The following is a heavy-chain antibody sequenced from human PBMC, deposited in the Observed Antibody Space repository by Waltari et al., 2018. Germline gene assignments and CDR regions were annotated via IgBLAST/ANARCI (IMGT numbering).Heavy chain of an antibody. D-gene: IGHD3-10*01. CDR3: AGYSEGSGDFDY. CDR2: IYQSGAT. V-gene: IGHV4-4*02. CDR1: GGSISRSNW. Sequence: QVQLQESGPGLVKPSGTLSLTCAVPGGSISRSNWWRLVRQPPGKGLEWIGEIYQSGATNYNPTPRSRVTIPVDKSKNRFSRRLGSGTAADTALYYWAGYSEGSGDFDYWGQGTLVTVSS. J-gene: IGHJ4*02.